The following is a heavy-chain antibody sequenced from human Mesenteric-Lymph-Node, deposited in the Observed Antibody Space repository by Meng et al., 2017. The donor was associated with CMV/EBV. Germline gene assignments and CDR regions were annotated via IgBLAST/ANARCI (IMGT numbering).Heavy chain of an antibody. D-gene: IGHD3-3*01. J-gene: IGHJ4*02. CDR3: ASLITIFGVGGDY. CDR2: IRNKAYGATT. V-gene: IGHV3-49*04. Sequence: GGSLRLSCAASGFNFGEYAMSWVRQAPGKGLEWVGFIRNKAYGATTEYAASVKGRFTISRDDSRSVAYLQMDNLKSEDSALYYCASLITIFGVGGDYWGQGTLVTVSS. CDR1: GFNFGEYA.